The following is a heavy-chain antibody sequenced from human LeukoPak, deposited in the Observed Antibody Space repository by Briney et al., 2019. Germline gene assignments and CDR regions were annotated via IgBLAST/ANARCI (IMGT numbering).Heavy chain of an antibody. Sequence: ASVTVSCKASGYSFTGYFIHWVRQPPGQGLEWMGCIDPYSGDRKYAQKFQGRVSMPRDTSTRTAYMELSRLRSDDTAVYFCARSGSTGHSLDYWGQGTLVTLSS. CDR3: ARSGSTGHSLDY. CDR1: GYSFTGYF. J-gene: IGHJ4*02. D-gene: IGHD2-8*02. V-gene: IGHV1-2*02. CDR2: IDPYSGDR.